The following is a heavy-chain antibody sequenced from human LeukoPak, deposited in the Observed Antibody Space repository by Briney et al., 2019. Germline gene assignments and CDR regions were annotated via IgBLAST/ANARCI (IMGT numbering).Heavy chain of an antibody. CDR3: ARVRIGQQLDKYYYYAMDV. D-gene: IGHD6-13*01. CDR1: GYTFTDYY. V-gene: IGHV1-2*02. J-gene: IGHJ6*02. CDR2: INPNSGGT. Sequence: ASVTVSCKSSGYTFTDYYMHWVRQAPGKGNEWMGWINPNSGGTNYAQEFQGRVTMTTDTSISTAYMEVSRLRSDDTAVYYCARVRIGQQLDKYYYYAMDVWGQGTTVTVSS.